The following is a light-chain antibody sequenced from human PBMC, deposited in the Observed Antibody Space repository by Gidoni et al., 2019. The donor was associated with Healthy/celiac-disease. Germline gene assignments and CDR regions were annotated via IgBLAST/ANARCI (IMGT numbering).Light chain of an antibody. CDR3: SSYTSSSTLV. J-gene: IGLJ1*01. CDR2: DVS. V-gene: IGLV2-14*03. CDR1: SSDVGGYNY. Sequence: QPALTQPASVSGSPGHSITISCTGTSSDVGGYNYVSWYQQHPGKAPKLMIYDVSNRPSGVSNRFSGSKSGNTASLTISGLQAEDEADYYCSSYTSSSTLVFGTGTKVTVL.